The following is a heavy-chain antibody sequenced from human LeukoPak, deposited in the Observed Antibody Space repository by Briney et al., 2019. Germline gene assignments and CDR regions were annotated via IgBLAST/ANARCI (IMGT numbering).Heavy chain of an antibody. CDR1: GGSISSGGYY. CDR3: ARREEIGFDI. Sequence: SETLSLTCTVSGGSISSGGYYWSWIRQPPGKGLEWIGYIYYSGSTNYNPSLKSRVTISVDTSKNQFSLKLSSVTAADTAVYYCARREEIGFDIWGQGTMVTVSS. J-gene: IGHJ3*02. CDR2: IYYSGST. D-gene: IGHD3-22*01. V-gene: IGHV4-61*08.